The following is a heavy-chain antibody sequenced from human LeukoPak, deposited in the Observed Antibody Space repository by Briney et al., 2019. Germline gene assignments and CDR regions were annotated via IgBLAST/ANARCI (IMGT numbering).Heavy chain of an antibody. CDR3: ARERHYDSSGYYSSYFDY. CDR1: GGSISSYY. Sequence: PSETLSLTCTVSGGSISSYYWSWIRQPPGKGLEWIGYTHYSGSTNYNPSLKSRVTISVDTSKNQFSLKLSSVTAADTAVYYCARERHYDSSGYYSSYFDYWGQGTLVTVSS. CDR2: THYSGST. J-gene: IGHJ4*02. V-gene: IGHV4-59*01. D-gene: IGHD3-22*01.